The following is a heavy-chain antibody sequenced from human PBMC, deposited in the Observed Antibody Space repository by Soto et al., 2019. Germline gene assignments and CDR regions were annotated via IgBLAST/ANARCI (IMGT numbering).Heavy chain of an antibody. Sequence: SETLSLTCSVSCASITNFHWSWIRQAPGKGLEWIAYIYYTGFIKYNPSLQSRATISLDTSKNQLSLELNSVTAADTAVYYCVKDRGGYNPYDWFDSWGQGTLVTVSS. CDR3: VKDRGGYNPYDWFDS. CDR1: CASITNFH. V-gene: IGHV4-59*01. J-gene: IGHJ5*01. CDR2: IYYTGFI. D-gene: IGHD3-10*01.